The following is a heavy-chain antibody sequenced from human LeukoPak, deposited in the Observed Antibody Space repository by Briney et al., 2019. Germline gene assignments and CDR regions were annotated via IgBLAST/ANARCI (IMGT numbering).Heavy chain of an antibody. J-gene: IGHJ4*02. CDR1: GFTFSSYA. Sequence: PGGSLRLSCAASGFTFSSYAMSWVRQAPGKGLEWVSAISGCGGSTYYADSVKGRFTISRDNSKNTLYLQMDSLRAEDTAVYYCAKAPTRSEGFDYWGQGTLVTVSS. CDR2: ISGCGGST. V-gene: IGHV3-23*01. CDR3: AKAPTRSEGFDY.